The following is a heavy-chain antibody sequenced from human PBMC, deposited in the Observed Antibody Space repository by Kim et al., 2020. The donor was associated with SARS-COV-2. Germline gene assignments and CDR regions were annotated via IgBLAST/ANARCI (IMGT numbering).Heavy chain of an antibody. Sequence: CADSVKGRFTISRDNSKSTLYLQMNSLRAEDTAVYYCAREHLELRDAFDMWGQGTMVTVSS. J-gene: IGHJ3*02. CDR3: AREHLELRDAFDM. V-gene: IGHV3-30*01. D-gene: IGHD1-7*01.